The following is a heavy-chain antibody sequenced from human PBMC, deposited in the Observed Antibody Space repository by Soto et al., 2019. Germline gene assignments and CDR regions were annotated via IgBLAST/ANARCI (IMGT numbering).Heavy chain of an antibody. CDR2: IYYSGST. Sequence: SETLSLTCTVSGGSISSYYWSWIRQPPGKRLEWIGYIYYSGSTNYNPSLKSRVTISVDTSKNQFSLKLSSVTAADTAVYYCARTSRNRIGWFDPWGQGTLVTVSS. CDR3: ARTSRNRIGWFDP. V-gene: IGHV4-59*01. J-gene: IGHJ5*02. CDR1: GGSISSYY. D-gene: IGHD1-1*01.